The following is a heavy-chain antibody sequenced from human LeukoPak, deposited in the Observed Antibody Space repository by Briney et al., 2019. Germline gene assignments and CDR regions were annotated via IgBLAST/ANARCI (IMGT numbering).Heavy chain of an antibody. CDR2: INPSGGST. D-gene: IGHD3-10*01. Sequence: ASVTVSCKASGYTFTSYYMHWVRQAPGQGLEWMGIINPSGGSTSYAQKFQGRVTMTRDMSTSTVYMELSSLRSEDTAVYYCARGLAVRGVNYYYYYMDVWGKGTTVTVSS. V-gene: IGHV1-46*01. J-gene: IGHJ6*03. CDR3: ARGLAVRGVNYYYYYMDV. CDR1: GYTFTSYY.